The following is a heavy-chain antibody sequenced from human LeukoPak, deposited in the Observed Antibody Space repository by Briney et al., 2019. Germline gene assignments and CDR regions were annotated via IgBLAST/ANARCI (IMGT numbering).Heavy chain of an antibody. J-gene: IGHJ4*02. CDR3: AREPTRSGYSYGYS. CDR1: GGSISSRDYY. Sequence: PSQTLSLTCTVSGGSISSRDYYWSWIRQPPGKGLEWIGYIYYSGSTYYNPSLKSRVTISVDTSKNQFSLKLSSVAAADTAVYYCAREPTRSGYSYGYSWGQGTLVTVSS. V-gene: IGHV4-30-4*08. CDR2: IYYSGST. D-gene: IGHD5-18*01.